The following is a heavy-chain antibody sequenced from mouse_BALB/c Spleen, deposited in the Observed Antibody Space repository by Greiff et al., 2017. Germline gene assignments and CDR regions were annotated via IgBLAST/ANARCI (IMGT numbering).Heavy chain of an antibody. V-gene: IGHV5-6-5*01. J-gene: IGHJ2*01. CDR2: ISSGGST. Sequence: EVQVVESGGGLVKPGGSLKLSCAASGFTFSSYAMSWVRQTPEKRLEWVASISSGGSTYYPDSVKGRFTISRDNARNILYLQMSSLRSEDTAMYYCARGGAYYRYESYFDYWGQGNTLTGSS. CDR1: GFTFSSYA. D-gene: IGHD2-14*01. CDR3: ARGGAYYRYESYFDY.